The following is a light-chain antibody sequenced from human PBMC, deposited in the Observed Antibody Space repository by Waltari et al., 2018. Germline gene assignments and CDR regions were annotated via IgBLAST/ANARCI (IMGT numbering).Light chain of an antibody. CDR2: WAS. J-gene: IGKJ3*01. CDR3: QQYYTTPFT. Sequence: DIVMTQSPDSLAVSLGERATINCKSSQSVLYSSNNKNYLAWYQQKPGQPPKLLIYWASTRESGVPDRFSGSGSGTLFTLTISSLQAEDVAVYYCQQYYTTPFTFGPGTKVHIK. V-gene: IGKV4-1*01. CDR1: QSVLYSSNNKNY.